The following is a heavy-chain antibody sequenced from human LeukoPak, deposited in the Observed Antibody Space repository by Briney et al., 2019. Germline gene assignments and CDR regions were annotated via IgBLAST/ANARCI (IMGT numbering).Heavy chain of an antibody. CDR3: ARASVYGDYVSWFDP. V-gene: IGHV4-34*01. D-gene: IGHD4-17*01. J-gene: IGHJ5*02. Sequence: SETLSLTCAVYGGSFSGYYWSWIRPPPGKGLEWIGEINHSGSTNYNPSLKSRVTISVDTSKNQFSLKLSSVTAADTAVYYCARASVYGDYVSWFDPWGQGTLVTVSS. CDR1: GGSFSGYY. CDR2: INHSGST.